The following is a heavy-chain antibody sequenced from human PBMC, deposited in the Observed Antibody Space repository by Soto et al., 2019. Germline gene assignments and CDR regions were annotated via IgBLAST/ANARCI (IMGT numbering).Heavy chain of an antibody. D-gene: IGHD6-6*01. CDR2: IYSSGNT. CDR1: GGSISSGGYS. V-gene: IGHV4-31*03. Sequence: QVQLQESGPGLVKPSQTLSLTCTVAGGSISSGGYSWNWIRHHPGQGLEWIGYIYSSGNTYYNPSRQSRLTISIDTSQNPFSLKLSSVTAEDTAVYFCAREEAVRLERRFDSWFQGTLVTVSS. J-gene: IGHJ5*01. CDR3: AREEAVRLERRFDS.